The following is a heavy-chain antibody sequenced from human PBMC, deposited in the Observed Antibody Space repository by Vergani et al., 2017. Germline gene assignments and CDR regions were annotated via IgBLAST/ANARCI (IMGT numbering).Heavy chain of an antibody. CDR3: ARPSRDGYNXFDY. J-gene: IGHJ4*02. CDR1: GFTFSSYA. V-gene: IGHV3-30-3*01. D-gene: IGHD5-24*01. CDR2: ISYDGSNK. Sequence: QVQLVESWGGVVQPGRSLRLSCAASGFTFSSYAMHWVRQAPGTGLEWVAVISYDGSNKYYADSVEGRFTISRDNSKNTLYLQMNSLRAEDTAVYYCARPSRDGYNXFDYWGQGTLVTVSS.